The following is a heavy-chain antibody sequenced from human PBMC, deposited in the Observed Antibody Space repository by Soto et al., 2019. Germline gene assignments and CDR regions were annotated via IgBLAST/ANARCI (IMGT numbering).Heavy chain of an antibody. D-gene: IGHD3-10*01. J-gene: IGHJ2*01. CDR2: IKSKNDGGTT. CDR3: ATSHLGSWYFDL. Sequence: EVQLVESGGGLVKPGGSLRLSCAVSGFSFNDAWMNWVRQVPGKGPEWVGRIKSKNDGGTTDYAAPVKGRVIISRDDSQHTVYLQTNSLKTEDTAVYYCATSHLGSWYFDLWGRGTLVTVSS. V-gene: IGHV3-15*07. CDR1: GFSFNDAW.